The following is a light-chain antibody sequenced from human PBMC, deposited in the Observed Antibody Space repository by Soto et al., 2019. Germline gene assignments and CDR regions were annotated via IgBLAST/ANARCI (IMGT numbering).Light chain of an antibody. CDR2: DAS. CDR1: QSVSTR. Sequence: DIQMTQSPSTLSASVGDRVTITCRASQSVSTRLAWYQQKPGKAPKLLIYDASSLQTGAPSRFSGSGSGAEFTLTISSLQTDDFATYYCQQYQSYSETFGHGTKVDIK. CDR3: QQYQSYSET. V-gene: IGKV1-5*01. J-gene: IGKJ3*01.